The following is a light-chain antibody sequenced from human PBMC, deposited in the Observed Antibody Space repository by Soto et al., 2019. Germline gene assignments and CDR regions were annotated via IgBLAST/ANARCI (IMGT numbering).Light chain of an antibody. CDR1: SSDVGAYDF. V-gene: IGLV2-14*03. J-gene: IGLJ1*01. Sequence: QSVLTKPASLSGAPGQWITISCTGTSSDVGAYDFVSWYQQHPDKAPKLMIYEVSNRPSGVSNRFSGSKSVNTATLTISGLQAEDEADYYCSSYTSSSTRVFGTGTKVTVL. CDR2: EVS. CDR3: SSYTSSSTRV.